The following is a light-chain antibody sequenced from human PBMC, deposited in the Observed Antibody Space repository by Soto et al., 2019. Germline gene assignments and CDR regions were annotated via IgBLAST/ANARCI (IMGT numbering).Light chain of an antibody. J-gene: IGKJ1*01. Sequence: MTQSPLSLPVTPGEPASISCRSSQSLLHSNGYNYLGWYQQKPGKAPKLLIYAASSLQSRVPSRFSGSGSGTDFTLTISSLQPEDFATYYCQQSYSTPPTFGQGTKVDIK. CDR2: AAS. CDR3: QQSYSTPPT. CDR1: QSLLHSNGYNY. V-gene: IGKV1-39*01.